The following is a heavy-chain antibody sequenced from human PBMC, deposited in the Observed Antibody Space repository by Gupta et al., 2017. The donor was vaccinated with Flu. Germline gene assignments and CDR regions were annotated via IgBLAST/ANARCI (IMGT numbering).Heavy chain of an antibody. Sequence: EGQLVESGGGLVKPGGSLRLSCAASGFQFTTAWMIWVRQAPGKGLEWVGRIRSAFDGETTNYAPPVMGRFTISRNENTLFLRMTGLKTEDTAVYYCATDKTFYGSAPYFDNWGQGTLVTVSS. CDR3: ATDKTFYGSAPYFDN. CDR2: IRSAFDGETT. J-gene: IGHJ4*02. V-gene: IGHV3-15*01. D-gene: IGHD2/OR15-2a*01. CDR1: GFQFTTAW.